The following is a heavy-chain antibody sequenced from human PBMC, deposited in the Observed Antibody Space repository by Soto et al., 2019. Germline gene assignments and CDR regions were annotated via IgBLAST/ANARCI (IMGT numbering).Heavy chain of an antibody. CDR3: SKDRSSSPPIY. V-gene: IGHV3-23*01. CDR1: GFPFWTYS. J-gene: IGHJ4*02. Sequence: GSLRLSCEASGFPFWTYSMSWVRQAPRKGLEWVSAISCSGGSTYYADSVKGGFTISRDNSKNTRYLQMNRLRAEDTAVYYCSKDRSSSPPIYWGQGTLVTVSS. CDR2: ISCSGGST. D-gene: IGHD6-6*01.